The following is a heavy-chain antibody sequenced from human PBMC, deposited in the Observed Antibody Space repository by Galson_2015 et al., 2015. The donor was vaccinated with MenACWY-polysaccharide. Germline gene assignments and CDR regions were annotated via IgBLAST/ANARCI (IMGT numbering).Heavy chain of an antibody. J-gene: IGHJ4*02. CDR1: GFTFKHYG. CDR2: IRHDGTNE. CDR3: AKQAYSSGCDY. Sequence: SLRLSCAASGFTFKHYGMHWVRQAPGKGLEWVAFIRHDGTNEDYVGSVRGRFTISRDNSKNTLYLQMSSLRTEDTAVYFCAKQAYSSGCDYWGLGTLVTVSP. V-gene: IGHV3-30*02. D-gene: IGHD6-19*01.